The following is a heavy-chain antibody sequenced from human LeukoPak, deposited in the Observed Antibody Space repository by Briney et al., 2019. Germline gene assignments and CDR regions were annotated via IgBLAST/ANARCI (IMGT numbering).Heavy chain of an antibody. V-gene: IGHV3-21*01. CDR1: GFIFSSYG. CDR2: ISSSSSYI. D-gene: IGHD2-2*01. J-gene: IGHJ4*02. Sequence: PGGSLTLSCAASGFIFSSYGMNWVRQAPGKGLEWVSYISSSSSYIYYADSVKGRFTISRDNAKNTLYLQMTSLRAEDTAVYYCTRDRGYCSSTSCPEPFDYWGQGTLVTVSS. CDR3: TRDRGYCSSTSCPEPFDY.